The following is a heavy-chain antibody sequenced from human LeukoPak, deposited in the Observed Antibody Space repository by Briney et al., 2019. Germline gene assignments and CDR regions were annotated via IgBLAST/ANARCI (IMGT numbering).Heavy chain of an antibody. D-gene: IGHD3-16*01. V-gene: IGHV3-30*02. CDR2: IRYDGSNK. CDR3: AKEGDYDYVWGSFLDY. J-gene: IGHJ4*02. Sequence: GGSLRLSCAASGFTFGSCGVYWVRQAPGKGLEWVAFIRYDGSNKYYADSVKGRFTISRDNSKNTLYLQMNSLRAEDTAVYYCAKEGDYDYVWGSFLDYWGQGTLVTVSS. CDR1: GFTFGSCG.